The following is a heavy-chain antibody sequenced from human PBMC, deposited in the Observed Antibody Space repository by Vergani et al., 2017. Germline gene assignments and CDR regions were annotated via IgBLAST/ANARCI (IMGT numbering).Heavy chain of an antibody. Sequence: QVQLQESGPGLVKPSQTLSLTCTVSGGSISSGGYYWGWIRQPPGKGLEWIGSIYYSGSTYYNPSLKSRVTISVDTSKNQFSLKLSSVTAADTAVYYCARVGRRWRYFEPDYYYYYMDVWGKGTTVTVSS. D-gene: IGHD3-9*01. J-gene: IGHJ6*03. CDR3: ARVGRRWRYFEPDYYYYYMDV. V-gene: IGHV4-39*07. CDR1: GGSISSGGYY. CDR2: IYYSGST.